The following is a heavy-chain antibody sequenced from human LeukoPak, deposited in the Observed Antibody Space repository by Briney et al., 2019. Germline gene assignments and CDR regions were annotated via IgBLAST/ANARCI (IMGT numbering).Heavy chain of an antibody. Sequence: GGSLRLSCAASGFTFSSYEMNWVRQAPGKGLEWVSYISSSGSTIYYADSVKGRFTISRDNAKNSLYLQMNSLRAEDTAVYARDRASGWLLYLTHWGQGTLVTVSS. D-gene: IGHD3/OR15-3a*01. CDR2: ISSSGSTI. J-gene: IGHJ4*02. CDR1: GFTFSSYE. CDR3: DRASGWLLYLTH. V-gene: IGHV3-48*03.